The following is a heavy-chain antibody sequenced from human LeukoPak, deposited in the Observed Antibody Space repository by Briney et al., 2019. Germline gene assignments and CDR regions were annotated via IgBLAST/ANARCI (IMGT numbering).Heavy chain of an antibody. CDR3: AKSQYFDRSLGDY. J-gene: IGHJ4*02. D-gene: IGHD2/OR15-2a*01. CDR2: ISGSGGST. CDR1: GFTFSSYG. Sequence: GGSLRLSCAASGFTFSSYGMTWVRQTPGKGLEWVSTISGSGGSTYYADSVKGRFTISKDNSKNTLYLQMSSLTAEDTAKYYCAKSQYFDRSLGDYWGQATLVTVSS. V-gene: IGHV3-23*01.